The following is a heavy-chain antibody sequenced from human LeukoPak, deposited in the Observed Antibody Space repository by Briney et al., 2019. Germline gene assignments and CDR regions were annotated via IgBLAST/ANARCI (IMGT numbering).Heavy chain of an antibody. CDR3: TSGGTTVTSHTKYYYDYYMDV. CDR1: GGTFGTYA. D-gene: IGHD4-11*01. V-gene: IGHV1-69*06. Sequence: SVKLSCKASGGTFGTYAISWVRQAPGQGLEWMGGIIPIFGTANYAQTFQGRVTITADKSTSTAYMELTSLRSEDTAVYYCTSGGTTVTSHTKYYYDYYMDVWGKGTTVTVSS. CDR2: IIPIFGTA. J-gene: IGHJ6*03.